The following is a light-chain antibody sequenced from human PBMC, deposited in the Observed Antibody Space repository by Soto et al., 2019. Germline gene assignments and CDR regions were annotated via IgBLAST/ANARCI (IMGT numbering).Light chain of an antibody. CDR1: SSDVGGYNY. CDR2: DVS. Sequence: SVLTQPRSVSGSPGQSVTISCTGTSSDVGGYNYVSWYQQHPGKAPKLMIYDVSKRPSGVPDRFSGSKSGNTASLTISGLQAEDEADYYCCSYAGSYNYVFGTGTKV. CDR3: CSYAGSYNYV. J-gene: IGLJ1*01. V-gene: IGLV2-11*01.